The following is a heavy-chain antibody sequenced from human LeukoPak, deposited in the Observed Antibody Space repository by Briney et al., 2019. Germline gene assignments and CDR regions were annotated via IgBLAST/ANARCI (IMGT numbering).Heavy chain of an antibody. CDR2: ISYDGSTK. D-gene: IGHD2-21*02. J-gene: IGHJ1*01. CDR1: GFTFSSYA. V-gene: IGHV3-30*04. CDR3: TSWGDTTAEYFQR. Sequence: PGRSLRLSCAASGFTFSSYAMHWVRQAPGKGLEWVAVISYDGSTKYYADSVKGPFTISRDTSKGTLYLQMNSLRVEDTAVYYCTSWGDTTAEYFQRWGQGTLVTVSS.